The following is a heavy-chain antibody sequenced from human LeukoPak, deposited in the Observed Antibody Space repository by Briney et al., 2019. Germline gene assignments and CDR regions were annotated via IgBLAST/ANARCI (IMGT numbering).Heavy chain of an antibody. CDR2: FIPIVGTA. CDR1: GGTFNRYA. J-gene: IGHJ4*02. D-gene: IGHD1-26*01. CDR3: ARDRKSGFNYASDN. V-gene: IGHV1-69*13. Sequence: SVKVSCKASGGTFNRYAISWVRQAPGQGLEWMGGFIPIVGTANYAQKFQGRVTITADESASTTFMELSSLRSEDTAVYYCARDRKSGFNYASDNWGQGTLVTVSS.